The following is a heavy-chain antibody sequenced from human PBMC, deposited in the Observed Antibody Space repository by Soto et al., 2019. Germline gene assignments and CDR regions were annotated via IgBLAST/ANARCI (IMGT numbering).Heavy chain of an antibody. Sequence: QVQLQGSGPRLVKPSQTLSLTCSVSGASISSGAYFWTWIRHHPGKGLEWIGYIYYSVSTSYTYQNPYFQSLVTISVDTSKNLFSLRLTSVTAADTATYYCARDKGPDTYGQTRIRYYSYAMDVWGQGTTVIVSS. D-gene: IGHD5-18*01. V-gene: IGHV4-31*01. J-gene: IGHJ6*02. CDR1: GASISSGAYF. CDR3: ARDKGPDTYGQTRIRYYSYAMDV. CDR2: IYYSVST.